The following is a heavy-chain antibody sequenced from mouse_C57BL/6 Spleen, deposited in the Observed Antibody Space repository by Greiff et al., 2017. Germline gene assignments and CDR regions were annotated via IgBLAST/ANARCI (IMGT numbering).Heavy chain of an antibody. Sequence: QVQLQQSGTELVKPGASVKLSCKASGYTFTSYWMHWVKQRPGQGLEWIGNINPSNGGTNYNEKFKSKATLTADKSSSTAYMQLSSLTSEDSAVYYCARSQTAQATKGAMDYWGQGTSVTVSS. CDR1: GYTFTSYW. CDR2: INPSNGGT. CDR3: ARSQTAQATKGAMDY. D-gene: IGHD3-2*02. V-gene: IGHV1-53*01. J-gene: IGHJ4*01.